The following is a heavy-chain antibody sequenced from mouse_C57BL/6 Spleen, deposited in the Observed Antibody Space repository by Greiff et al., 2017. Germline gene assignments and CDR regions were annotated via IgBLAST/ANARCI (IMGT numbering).Heavy chain of an antibody. CDR3: ARRVYGNYGDY. Sequence: QVQLPQPGAELVKPGASVKLSCKASGYTFTSYWMQWVKQRPGQGLEWIGEIDPSDSYTNYTQKFKGKATLTVDTSSSTSYMQLSSLTSEDSAVYYCARRVYGNYGDYWGQGTSVTVSS. CDR1: GYTFTSYW. D-gene: IGHD2-1*01. CDR2: IDPSDSYT. J-gene: IGHJ4*01. V-gene: IGHV1-50*01.